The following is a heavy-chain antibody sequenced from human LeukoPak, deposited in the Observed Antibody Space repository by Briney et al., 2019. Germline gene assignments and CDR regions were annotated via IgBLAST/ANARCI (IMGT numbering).Heavy chain of an antibody. D-gene: IGHD5-18*01. Sequence: ASVKVSCKVSGYTLTELSMHWVRQAPGKGLEWMGGFDPEDGEAIYAQKFQGRVTMTEDTSTDTAYIELSSLRSEDTAVYYCATYTAMAHDAFDIWGQGTMVTVSS. CDR3: ATYTAMAHDAFDI. V-gene: IGHV1-24*01. J-gene: IGHJ3*02. CDR2: FDPEDGEA. CDR1: GYTLTELS.